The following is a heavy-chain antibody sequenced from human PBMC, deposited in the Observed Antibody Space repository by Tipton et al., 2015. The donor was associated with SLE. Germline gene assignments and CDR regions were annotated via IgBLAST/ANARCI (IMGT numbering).Heavy chain of an antibody. D-gene: IGHD2-2*01. CDR2: IWSDGSNE. CDR3: ARVPRYCSSTKCADY. V-gene: IGHV3-33*08. Sequence: SLRLSCAASGFTFSSYAMHWVRQAPGKGLQWVAVIWSDGSNENYVDSVKGRFTISRDNSKNTLYLQMNSLRDEDTAMYYCARVPRYCSSTKCADYWGQGTLVIVSS. CDR1: GFTFSSYA. J-gene: IGHJ4*02.